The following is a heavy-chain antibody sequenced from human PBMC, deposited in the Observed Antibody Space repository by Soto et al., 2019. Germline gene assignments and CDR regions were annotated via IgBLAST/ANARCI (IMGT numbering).Heavy chain of an antibody. CDR2: INPSGGST. CDR1: GYTFTSYY. V-gene: IGHV1-46*01. D-gene: IGHD3-22*01. CDR3: ARPGGDYYDSSGYYLEDAFDI. J-gene: IGHJ3*02. Sequence: EASVKVSCKASGYTFTSYYMHWVRQVPGQGLEWMGIINPSGGSTSYAQKFQGRVTMTRDTSTSTVYMELSSLRSEDTAVYYCARPGGDYYDSSGYYLEDAFDIWGQGKMVTVSS.